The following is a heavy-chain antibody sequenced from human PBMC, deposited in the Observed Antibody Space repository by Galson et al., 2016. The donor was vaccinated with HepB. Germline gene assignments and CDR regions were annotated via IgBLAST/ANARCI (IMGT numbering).Heavy chain of an antibody. V-gene: IGHV1-24*01. CDR3: AENRDYDFWSGYEK. Sequence: SVKVSCKVSGYTLSELSMHWVRQAPGKGLEWMGGFDPEDGETIYAQKFQGRVTMTEDTSTDTAYMELSSLRSEDTAVYYCAENRDYDFWSGYEKWGQGTLVTVSS. CDR1: GYTLSELS. J-gene: IGHJ4*02. CDR2: FDPEDGET. D-gene: IGHD3-3*01.